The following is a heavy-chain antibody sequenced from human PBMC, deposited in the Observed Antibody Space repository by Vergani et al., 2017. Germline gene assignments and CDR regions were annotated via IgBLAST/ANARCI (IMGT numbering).Heavy chain of an antibody. V-gene: IGHV3-30*18. CDR3: AKWVRCLDY. J-gene: IGHJ4*02. D-gene: IGHD5-24*01. CDR2: ISYDGSNK. CDR1: GFTFSSYG. Sequence: QVQLVESGGGVVQPGRSLRLSCAASGFTFSSYGMHWVRQAPGKGLEWVAVISYDGSNKYYADSVKGRFTISRDNSKNTLYLQMNSLRAEDTAVYYCAKWVRCLDYWGQGTLVTVSS.